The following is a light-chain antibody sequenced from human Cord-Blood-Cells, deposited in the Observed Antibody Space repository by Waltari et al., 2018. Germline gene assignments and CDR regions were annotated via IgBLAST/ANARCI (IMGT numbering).Light chain of an antibody. Sequence: QSALTQPASVSGSHGQSITIPCTGTSRDVGSYNLVSWYQQHPGKAPKLMIYEGSKRPSGVSNRFSGSKSGNTASLTISGLQAEDEADYYGCSYAGSVVVGGGTKLTVL. V-gene: IGLV2-23*01. J-gene: IGLJ2*01. CDR2: EGS. CDR3: CSYAGSVV. CDR1: SRDVGSYNL.